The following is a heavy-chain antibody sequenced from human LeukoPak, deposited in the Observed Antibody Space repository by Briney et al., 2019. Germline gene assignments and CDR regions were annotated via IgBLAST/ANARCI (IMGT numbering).Heavy chain of an antibody. CDR2: IYYSGST. CDR1: GGSISSGGYY. CDR3: ARVRGNYFPDY. V-gene: IGHV4-31*03. D-gene: IGHD4-11*01. J-gene: IGHJ4*02. Sequence: SETLSLTCTVSGGSISSGGYYWSWIRQHPGKGLEWIGYIYYSGSTDYNPSLKSRFTMSVDTSKNQFSLKLSSVTAADTAVYYCARVRGNYFPDYWGQGTLVTVSS.